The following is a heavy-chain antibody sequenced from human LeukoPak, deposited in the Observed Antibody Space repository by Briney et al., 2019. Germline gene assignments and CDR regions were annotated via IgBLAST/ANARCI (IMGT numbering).Heavy chain of an antibody. Sequence: SETLSLTCAVYGGTFSGYYWSWIRQPPGKGLEEIGEINHSGSTNYNPSLKSRVTISVDTSKNQFSLKLSSVTAADTAVYYCARDVYGSGSDTFDYWGQGTLVTVSS. CDR1: GGTFSGYY. D-gene: IGHD3-10*01. V-gene: IGHV4-34*01. J-gene: IGHJ4*02. CDR2: INHSGST. CDR3: ARDVYGSGSDTFDY.